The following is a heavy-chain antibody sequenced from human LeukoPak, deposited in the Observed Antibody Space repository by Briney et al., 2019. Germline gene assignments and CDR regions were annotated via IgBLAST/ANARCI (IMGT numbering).Heavy chain of an antibody. CDR1: GYTFTGYY. V-gene: IGHV1-2*06. J-gene: IGHJ4*02. CDR3: ARERVEYSNPFDY. CDR2: INPNSGGT. D-gene: IGHD1-1*01. Sequence: ASVTVSCKASGYTFTGYYMHWVRQAPGQGLEWMGRINPNSGGTNYAQKFQGRVTMTRDTSISTAYMELSRLTSDDTTVYYCARERVEYSNPFDYWGQGTLVTVSS.